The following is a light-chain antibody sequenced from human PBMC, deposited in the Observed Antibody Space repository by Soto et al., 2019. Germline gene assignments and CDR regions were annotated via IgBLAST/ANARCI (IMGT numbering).Light chain of an antibody. CDR2: AAT. J-gene: IGKJ4*01. CDR3: QQANSFPLS. Sequence: DIQMTQSPSSLSASVGDRITITCRAHESVGNWLAWYQQKPGKAPKLLIYAATTLQSGVPSRFSGSRSGTVFSLTVSSLQPEDFATCYCQQANSFPLSFGGGTKVEIK. CDR1: ESVGNW. V-gene: IGKV1D-12*01.